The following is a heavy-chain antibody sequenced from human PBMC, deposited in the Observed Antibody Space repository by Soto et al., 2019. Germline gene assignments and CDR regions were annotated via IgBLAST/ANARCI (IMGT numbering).Heavy chain of an antibody. CDR3: ARGYSSSWGNYYYYYYGMDV. D-gene: IGHD6-13*01. V-gene: IGHV4-34*01. Sequence: NPSETLSVTCAVYGGTFSRYYWSWIRQHPGKGLEWIGEINHSGSTDYNPSLKSRVTISVDTSKNQFSLKLSSVTAADTAVYYCARGYSSSWGNYYYYYYGMDVWGQGTTVTVS. J-gene: IGHJ6*02. CDR2: INHSGST. CDR1: GGTFSRYY.